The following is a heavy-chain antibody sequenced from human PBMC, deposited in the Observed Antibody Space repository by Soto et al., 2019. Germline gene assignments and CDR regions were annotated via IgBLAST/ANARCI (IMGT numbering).Heavy chain of an antibody. CDR2: IDHSGSA. D-gene: IGHD7-27*01. CDR3: AGELGTFYFDH. J-gene: IGHJ4*02. CDR1: AGSIRSGDYY. V-gene: IGHV4-30-4*01. Sequence: QVQLQESGPGLVKPSQTLSLTCTVSAGSIRSGDYYWTWIRQPPGKGLEWIGYIDHSGSAYYNPSLESRATISIGTSNNQFSLKMTSVTAADTAVYYCAGELGTFYFDHWGQGTLVTVSS.